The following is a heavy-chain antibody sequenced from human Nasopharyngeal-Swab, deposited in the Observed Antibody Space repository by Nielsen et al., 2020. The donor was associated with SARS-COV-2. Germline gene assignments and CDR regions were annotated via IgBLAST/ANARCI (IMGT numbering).Heavy chain of an antibody. J-gene: IGHJ3*02. D-gene: IGHD5-18*01. CDR3: AKDELWLGDAFDI. CDR1: GFTFSSYG. Sequence: GESLKTSCAASGFTFSSYGMHWVRQAPGKGLEWVAVIWYDGSNKYYADSVKGRFTISRDNSKNTLYLQMNSLRAEDTAVYYCAKDELWLGDAFDIWGQGTMVTVSS. V-gene: IGHV3-30*02. CDR2: IWYDGSNK.